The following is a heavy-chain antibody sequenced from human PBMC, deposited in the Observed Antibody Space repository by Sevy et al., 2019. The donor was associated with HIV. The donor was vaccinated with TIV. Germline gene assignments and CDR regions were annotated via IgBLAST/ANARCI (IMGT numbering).Heavy chain of an antibody. Sequence: GGSLRLSCVASGFTFSSYEMNWVRQAPGKGLEWVSYISNSGTTISYSYSVKGRFTISRDNARNSLYLQMNSLRAEDTAVYYCARDLPPSATTVAHFDCWGQGTLVTVSS. CDR1: GFTFSSYE. J-gene: IGHJ4*02. CDR3: ARDLPPSATTVAHFDC. CDR2: ISNSGTTI. V-gene: IGHV3-48*03. D-gene: IGHD4-17*01.